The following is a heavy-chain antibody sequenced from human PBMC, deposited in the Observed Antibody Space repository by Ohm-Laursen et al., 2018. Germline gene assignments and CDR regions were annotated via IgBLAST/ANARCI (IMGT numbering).Heavy chain of an antibody. CDR3: ARRSGGARPVVDFDY. V-gene: IGHV1-8*01. CDR1: GYTFTSYD. CDR2: MNPNSGNT. D-gene: IGHD2-15*01. J-gene: IGHJ4*02. Sequence: ASVKVSCKASGYTFTSYDINWVRQATGQGLEWMGWMNPNSGNTGYAQKFQGRVTMTRNTFISTAYMELSSLRSEDTAVYYCARRSGGARPVVDFDYWGQGTLVTVSS.